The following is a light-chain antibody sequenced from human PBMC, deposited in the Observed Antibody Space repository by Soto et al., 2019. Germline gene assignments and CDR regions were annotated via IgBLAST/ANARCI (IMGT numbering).Light chain of an antibody. CDR3: CSYAGSYTLI. CDR2: DVT. CDR1: SSDVGGYNY. V-gene: IGLV2-11*01. Sequence: QSALTQPRSVSGSPGQSVTISCNGTSSDVGGYNYVSWYQHHPGKAPKLMIYDVTKRPSGVPDRFSGSKSGNTASLTISGLQGEDEVDYYCCSYAGSYTLIFGGGTKLTVL. J-gene: IGLJ2*01.